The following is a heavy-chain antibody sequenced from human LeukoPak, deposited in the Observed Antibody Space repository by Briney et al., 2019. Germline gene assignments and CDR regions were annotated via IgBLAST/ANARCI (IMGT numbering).Heavy chain of an antibody. V-gene: IGHV4-4*07. CDR2: IYTSGST. Sequence: SETLSLTCTVSGGSISSYYWSWIRQPAGKGLEWIGRIYTSGSTNYIPSLKSRVTMSVDTSKNQFSLKLSSVTAADTAVYYCARQAGGRPLWGVVVAAIGYFDYWGQGTLVTVSS. CDR1: GGSISSYY. J-gene: IGHJ4*02. D-gene: IGHD2-15*01. CDR3: ARQAGGRPLWGVVVAAIGYFDY.